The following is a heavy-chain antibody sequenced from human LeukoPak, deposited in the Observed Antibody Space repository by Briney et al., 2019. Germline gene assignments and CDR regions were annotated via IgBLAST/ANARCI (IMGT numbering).Heavy chain of an antibody. D-gene: IGHD3-16*01. CDR1: GGSVTTGTYH. CDR2: VCFDGGT. Sequence: PSETLSLTCSVSGGSVTTGTYHWAWIRQPPGKGLEWIGSVCFDGGTHYNRSLQSRVAISVDTSKNQYSLRLSSVTAADTAVYYCARGHYYDGRGRFDPWGQGILVTVSS. V-gene: IGHV4-39*07. J-gene: IGHJ5*02. CDR3: ARGHYYDGRGRFDP.